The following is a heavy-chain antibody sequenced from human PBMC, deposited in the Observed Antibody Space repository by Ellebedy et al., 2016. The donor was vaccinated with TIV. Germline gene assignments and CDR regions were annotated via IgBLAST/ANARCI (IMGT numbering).Heavy chain of an antibody. J-gene: IGHJ4*02. V-gene: IGHV3-53*01. CDR2: LHSGGTT. CDR1: GFTISNNY. D-gene: IGHD4-17*01. Sequence: LSLTXAASGFTISNNYMSWVRQAPGKGLEWVAILHSGGTTFYADSVKGRFTISRDSSKNTLYLQMNSLRVEDTAVYYCARAPTVTSVFDCWGQGTLVTVSS. CDR3: ARAPTVTSVFDC.